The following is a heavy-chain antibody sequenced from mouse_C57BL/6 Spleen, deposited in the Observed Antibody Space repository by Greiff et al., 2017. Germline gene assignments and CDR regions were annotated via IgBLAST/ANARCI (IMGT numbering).Heavy chain of an antibody. CDR2: IYPGDGDT. V-gene: IGHV1-80*01. D-gene: IGHD1-1*01. CDR1: GYAFSSYW. Sequence: QVQLQQSGAELVKPGASVKISCKASGYAFSSYWMNWVKQRPGKGLEWIGQIYPGDGDTNYNGKFKGKATLTADKSSSTAYMQLSSLTSEDSAVYFCARSSTVVRGYWYFDVWGTGTTVTVSS. J-gene: IGHJ1*03. CDR3: ARSSTVVRGYWYFDV.